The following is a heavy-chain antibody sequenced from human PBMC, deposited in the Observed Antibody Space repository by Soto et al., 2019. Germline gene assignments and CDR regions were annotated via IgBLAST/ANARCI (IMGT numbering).Heavy chain of an antibody. CDR1: GFTFSNYA. V-gene: IGHV3-23*01. CDR3: AKTPRQWLVYFAY. J-gene: IGHJ4*02. Sequence: EVQLLESGGGLVQPGGSLRLSCAASGFTFSNYAIAWVRQAPGKGLEWVSGISGSGGTTYYADSVKGRFTISRDNSKDTLQLQMNSLRAEDTDVYYCAKTPRQWLVYFAYWAREPWSPSP. CDR2: ISGSGGTT. D-gene: IGHD6-19*01.